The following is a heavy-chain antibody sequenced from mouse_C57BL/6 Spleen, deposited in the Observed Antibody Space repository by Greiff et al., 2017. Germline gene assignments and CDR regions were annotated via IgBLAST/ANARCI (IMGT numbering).Heavy chain of an antibody. D-gene: IGHD2-4*01. Sequence: RLEWVSYISGGGDYIYYADTVKGRITLSRANARNTLYLQMSSLKSEDTAMYYCTREDYDYDVWGTGTTVTVSS. V-gene: IGHV5-9-1*02. J-gene: IGHJ1*03. CDR2: ISGGGDYI. CDR3: TREDYDYDV.